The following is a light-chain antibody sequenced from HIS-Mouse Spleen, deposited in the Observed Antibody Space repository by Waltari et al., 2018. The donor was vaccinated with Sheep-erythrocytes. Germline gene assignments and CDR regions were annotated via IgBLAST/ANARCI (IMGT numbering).Light chain of an antibody. J-gene: IGLJ3*02. Sequence: QSALTQPRSVSGSPGQSVTIYCTGTSSDVGGYNYVSCYQQHPGNAPKLMLYDVSKRPSGVPDRFSGSKSGNTASLTISGLQAEDEADYYCCSYAGSYTWVFGGGTKLTVL. V-gene: IGLV2-11*01. CDR3: CSYAGSYTWV. CDR2: DVS. CDR1: SSDVGGYNY.